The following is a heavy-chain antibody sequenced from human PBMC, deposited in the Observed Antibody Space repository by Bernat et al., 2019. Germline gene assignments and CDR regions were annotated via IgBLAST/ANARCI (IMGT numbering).Heavy chain of an antibody. CDR3: ARDPSSWPPDGFDI. CDR2: ISSSGSTI. V-gene: IGHV3-48*03. J-gene: IGHJ3*02. Sequence: EVQLVESGGGLVQPGGSLRLSCAASGFTFSSYEMNWVRQAPGKGLEWVSYISSSGSTIYYADSVKGRFTISRDNAKNSLYLQMNSLRAEDTAVYYCARDPSSWPPDGFDIWGQGTMVTVSS. CDR1: GFTFSSYE. D-gene: IGHD6-13*01.